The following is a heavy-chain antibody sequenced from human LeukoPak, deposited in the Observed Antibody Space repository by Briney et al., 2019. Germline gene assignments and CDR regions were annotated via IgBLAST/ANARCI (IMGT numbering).Heavy chain of an antibody. J-gene: IGHJ4*02. CDR1: GYTFISDSSG. Sequence: ASVKVSCKASGYTFISDSSGISWVRQAPGQGLEWMGWIRPYNGYTDYSQKFQGRVTMTTDTSTSTAYMDLRSLRSEDTAVYYCAREGRGYSYGCNYWGQGTLVTVSS. CDR3: AREGRGYSYGCNY. D-gene: IGHD5-18*01. CDR2: IRPYNGYT. V-gene: IGHV1-18*04.